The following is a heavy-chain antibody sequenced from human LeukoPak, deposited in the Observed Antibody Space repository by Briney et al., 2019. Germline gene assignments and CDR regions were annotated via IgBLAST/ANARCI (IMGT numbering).Heavy chain of an antibody. CDR2: ISSSGSTI. V-gene: IGHV3-48*04. D-gene: IGHD3-10*02. CDR3: AELGITMIGGV. Sequence: GGSLRLSCAASGFTFSSHTMNWVRQAPGKGLEWVSYISSSGSTIYYADSVKGRFTISRDNAKNSLYLQMNSLRAEDTAVYYCAELGITMIGGVWGKGTTVTISS. CDR1: GFTFSSHT. J-gene: IGHJ6*04.